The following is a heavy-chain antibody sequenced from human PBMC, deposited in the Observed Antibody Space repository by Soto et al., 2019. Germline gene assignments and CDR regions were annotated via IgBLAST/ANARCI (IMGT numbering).Heavy chain of an antibody. J-gene: IGHJ4*02. CDR1: NGXXXXSXX. D-gene: IGHD6-19*01. CDR2: IYHTGST. CDR3: ARAVAGLDFDY. Sequence: HVQLQESGPGLVKPSGTLSLTCAVSNGXXXXSXXXXWVRQPPGMELEWIGEIYHTGSTNYNPSLKSRVTISVDKSKNQFSLRLNSVTAADTAVYYCARAVAGLDFDYWGQGTLVTVSS. V-gene: IGHV4-4*02.